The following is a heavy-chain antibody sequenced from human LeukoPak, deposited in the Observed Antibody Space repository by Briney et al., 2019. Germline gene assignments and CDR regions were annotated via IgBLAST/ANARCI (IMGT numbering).Heavy chain of an antibody. CDR1: GGHNSILSDY. CDR2: NYYSRRT. V-gene: IGHV4-39*01. J-gene: IGHJ4*02. CDR3: ARHPGY. Sequence: SDTVALLRTVWGGHNSILSDYWGWVRQPRAKVLELIRSNYYSRRTYYNPSLKSRVTISVDKSKNQFALKLSSVTAADTAVFYCARHPGYWGQGTLVTVSS.